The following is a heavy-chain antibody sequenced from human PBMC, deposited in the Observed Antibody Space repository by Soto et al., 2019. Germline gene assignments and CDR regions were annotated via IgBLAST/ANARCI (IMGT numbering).Heavy chain of an antibody. CDR1: GGTFSSYA. J-gene: IGHJ4*02. D-gene: IGHD5-12*01. CDR2: IVPIVDTS. CDR3: VRVVAIPGYPDN. Sequence: QVKLVQSGAEVRQPASSVKVSCKTSGGTFSSYAISWVRQAPGQGLEWMGGIVPIVDTSTYAQKFQGRVTITADEYMSTVYMELSSLRSDDTAVYYCVRVVAIPGYPDNWGQGTLVTVSS. V-gene: IGHV1-69*12.